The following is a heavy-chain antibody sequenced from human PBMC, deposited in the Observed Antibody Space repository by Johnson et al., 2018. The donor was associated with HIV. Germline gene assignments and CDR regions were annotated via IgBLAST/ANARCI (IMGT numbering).Heavy chain of an antibody. CDR3: ARDTASSSTLDAFDI. J-gene: IGHJ3*02. Sequence: VQLVESGGGLVQPGGSLRLSCAASGFTFSSYWMSWVRQAPGKGLEWVANIKQDGSEKYYVDCVKGRFTISRDNAKNSLYLQMNSLRAEDTAVYYCARDTASSSTLDAFDIWGQGTMVTVSS. CDR2: IKQDGSEK. D-gene: IGHD2-2*01. V-gene: IGHV3-7*01. CDR1: GFTFSSYW.